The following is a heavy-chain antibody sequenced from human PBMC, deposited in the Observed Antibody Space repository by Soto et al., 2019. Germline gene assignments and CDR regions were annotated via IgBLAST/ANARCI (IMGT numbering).Heavy chain of an antibody. CDR1: GFTFSRYW. J-gene: IGHJ4*02. CDR2: IKEDGSEK. Sequence: GGSLRLSCVASGFTFSRYWMSWVRQAPGKGLEWMANIKEDGSEKYYIDSVKGRFTTSRDNAKNSLYLEMNSLRAEDTAVYYCARESEDLTSNFDYWGQGTLVTVSS. V-gene: IGHV3-7*01. CDR3: ARESEDLTSNFDY.